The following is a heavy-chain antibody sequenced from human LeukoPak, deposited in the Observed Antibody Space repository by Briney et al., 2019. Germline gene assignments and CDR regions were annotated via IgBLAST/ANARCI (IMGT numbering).Heavy chain of an antibody. CDR3: ARDGQTHYDFWSGPAYYYMDV. CDR1: GFTFSSYS. Sequence: GGSLRLSCAASGFTFSSYSMNWVRQAPGKGLEWVSSISSSSSYIYYPDSVKGRFTISRDNAKNSLYLQMNRLRAEDTAVYYCARDGQTHYDFWSGPAYYYMDVWGKGTTVTVSS. CDR2: ISSSSSYI. D-gene: IGHD3-3*01. J-gene: IGHJ6*03. V-gene: IGHV3-21*01.